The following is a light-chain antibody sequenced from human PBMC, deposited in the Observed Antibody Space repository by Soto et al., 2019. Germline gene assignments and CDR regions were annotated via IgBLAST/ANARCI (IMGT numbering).Light chain of an antibody. CDR2: EVS. V-gene: IGLV2-23*02. CDR1: SSDVGSYNL. Sequence: HSVLTQPASVSGSPLQSITISCTGTSSDVGSYNLVSWYQQHPGKAPKLMIYEVSKRPSGVSNRFSGSKSGNTASLTISGLQAEDEADYYCCSYAGSSTFDVVFGGGTKVTFL. CDR3: CSYAGSSTFDVV. J-gene: IGLJ2*01.